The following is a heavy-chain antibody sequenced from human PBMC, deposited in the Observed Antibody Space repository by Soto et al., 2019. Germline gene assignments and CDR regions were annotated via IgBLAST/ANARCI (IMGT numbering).Heavy chain of an antibody. Sequence: ASVKVSCKASGYTFTGYDINWVRQAPGQGLEWMGWISAYNGNTNYAQKLQGRVTMTTDTSTSTAYMELRSLRSDDTAVYYCARELESYYDSSGYYYVGYWGQGTLVTVSS. D-gene: IGHD3-22*01. CDR1: GYTFTGYD. CDR3: ARELESYYDSSGYYYVGY. V-gene: IGHV1-18*04. CDR2: ISAYNGNT. J-gene: IGHJ4*02.